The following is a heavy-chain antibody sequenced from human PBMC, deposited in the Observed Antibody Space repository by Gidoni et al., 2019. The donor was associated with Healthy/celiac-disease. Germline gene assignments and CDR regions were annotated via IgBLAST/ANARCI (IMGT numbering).Heavy chain of an antibody. CDR1: GFTFSSYA. V-gene: IGHV3-30*01. J-gene: IGHJ5*02. CDR2: ISYDGSNK. D-gene: IGHD2-15*01. CDR3: AREYCSGGSCYSAPWFDP. Sequence: QVQLVESGGGVVQPGRSLRLSCAASGFTFSSYAMHWVRQAPGKGLEWVAVISYDGSNKYYADSVKGRFTISRDNSKNTLYLQMNSLRAEDTAVYYCAREYCSGGSCYSAPWFDPWGQGTLVTVSS.